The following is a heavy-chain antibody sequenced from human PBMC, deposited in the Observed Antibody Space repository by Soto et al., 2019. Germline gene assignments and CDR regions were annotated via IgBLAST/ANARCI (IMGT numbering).Heavy chain of an antibody. J-gene: IGHJ3*02. CDR2: NSAYNGNT. Sequence: QVQLVQSGAEVKKPGASVKISCKASGYTFTSYGISWVRQAPGQGLEWMGWNSAYNGNTNYAQKLQGRVTMTTDTSTSTAFMELRSLRSDDTAVYYFARGEGGYSYDAFDIWGQGTMVTVSS. CDR3: ARGEGGYSYDAFDI. V-gene: IGHV1-18*01. D-gene: IGHD5-18*01. CDR1: GYTFTSYG.